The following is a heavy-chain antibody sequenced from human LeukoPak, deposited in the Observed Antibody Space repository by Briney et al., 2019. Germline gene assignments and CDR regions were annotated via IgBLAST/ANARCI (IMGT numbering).Heavy chain of an antibody. J-gene: IGHJ6*02. CDR2: IYHSGST. CDR1: GGSISSGGYS. CDR3: ARVEDTQNYYYYGMDV. V-gene: IGHV4-30-2*01. D-gene: IGHD2-15*01. Sequence: PSETLSLTCAVSGGSISSGGYSWSWIRQPPGKGLEWIGYIYHSGSTYYNPSLKSRVTISVDRSKNQFSLKLSSVTAADTAVYYCARVEDTQNYYYYGMDVWGQGTTVTVSS.